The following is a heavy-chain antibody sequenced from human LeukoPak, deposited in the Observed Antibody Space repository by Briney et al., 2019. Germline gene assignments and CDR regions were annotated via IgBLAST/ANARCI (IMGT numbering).Heavy chain of an antibody. CDR2: ISSGSSYI. CDR1: GFTFSSYS. CDR3: VRAYHPGGWFDP. V-gene: IGHV3-21*03. D-gene: IGHD2-21*01. Sequence: GGSLRLSCAASGFTFSSYSMNWVRQAPGKGLEWFSSISSGSSYIYYADSVKGRFTISRDNAKDSLYLQMNSLTAEDTAMYYCVRAYHPGGWFDPWGQGTLVTVSS. J-gene: IGHJ5*02.